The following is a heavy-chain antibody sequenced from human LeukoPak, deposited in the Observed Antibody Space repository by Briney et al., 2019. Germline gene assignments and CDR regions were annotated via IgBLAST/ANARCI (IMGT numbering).Heavy chain of an antibody. CDR3: ARDIAPAGLFFDY. D-gene: IGHD6-13*01. CDR1: GFTLSSYW. Sequence: GGSLRLSCAASGFTLSSYWMRWVRQAPGKGLEWVANIKYDGSEKDYVYSVKGRFTISRDNAKNSLYLQMNSLRAEDTAVYYCARDIAPAGLFFDYWGQGTLVTVSS. CDR2: IKYDGSEK. V-gene: IGHV3-7*01. J-gene: IGHJ4*02.